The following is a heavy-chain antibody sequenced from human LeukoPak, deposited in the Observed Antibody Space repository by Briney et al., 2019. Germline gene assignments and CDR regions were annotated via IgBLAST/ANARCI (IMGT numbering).Heavy chain of an antibody. CDR3: ARGYYDSSGYYWGYFDY. J-gene: IGHJ4*02. CDR2: ISYDGSNK. D-gene: IGHD3-22*01. V-gene: IGHV3-30-3*01. CDR1: GFTFSSYA. Sequence: GGSLRLPCAASGFTFSSYAMHWVRQAPGKGLEWVAVISYDGSNKYYADSVKGRFTISRDNSKNTLYLQMNSLRAEDTAVYYCARGYYDSSGYYWGYFDYWGQGTLVTVSS.